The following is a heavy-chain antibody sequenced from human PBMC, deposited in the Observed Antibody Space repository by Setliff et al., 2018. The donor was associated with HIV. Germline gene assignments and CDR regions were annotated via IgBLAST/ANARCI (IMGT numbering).Heavy chain of an antibody. D-gene: IGHD3-22*01. CDR3: ARDRAGYYERYWHFDL. V-gene: IGHV3-7*01. J-gene: IGHJ2*01. CDR1: GFTFSSYW. CDR2: IQQDGSEN. Sequence: GGSLRLSCAASGFTFSSYWMSWVRQAPGKGLEWVANIQQDGSENYYADSVKGRFTISRDNAKNSLYLQMNSLRAEDTAVYHCARDRAGYYERYWHFDLWGRGTLVTVSS.